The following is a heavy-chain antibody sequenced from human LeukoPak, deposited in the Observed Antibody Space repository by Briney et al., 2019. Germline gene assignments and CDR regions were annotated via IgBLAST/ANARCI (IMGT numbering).Heavy chain of an antibody. CDR1: GGSISIANYF. J-gene: IGHJ4*02. Sequence: PSETLSLTCTVSGGSISIANYFWGWIRQPPGKGLEWIGSTYYDGSTYYNPSLTSRVTISRDTSKDQFSLRLSSVTAADTAVYYCARRSSGRPVDYWGQGTLVTVSS. V-gene: IGHV4-39*07. D-gene: IGHD3-3*01. CDR2: TYYDGST. CDR3: ARRSSGRPVDY.